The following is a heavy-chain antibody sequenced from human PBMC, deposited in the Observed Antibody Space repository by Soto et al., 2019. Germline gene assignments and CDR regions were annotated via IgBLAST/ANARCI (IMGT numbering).Heavy chain of an antibody. Sequence: SVKVSCQASGGTFSSYAISWVRQAPGQGLEWMGGIIPIFGTANYAQKFQGRVTITADESTSTAYMELSSLRSEDTAVYYCARRSIGASPYYHYGMDVWGQGTTVTVSS. V-gene: IGHV1-69*13. J-gene: IGHJ6*02. CDR3: ARRSIGASPYYHYGMDV. CDR1: GGTFSSYA. D-gene: IGHD6-6*01. CDR2: IIPIFGTA.